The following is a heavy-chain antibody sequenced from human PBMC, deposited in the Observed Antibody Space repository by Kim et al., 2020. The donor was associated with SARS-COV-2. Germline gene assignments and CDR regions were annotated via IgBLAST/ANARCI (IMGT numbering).Heavy chain of an antibody. Sequence: GYARKFRDRVTMTRDTSTSPVYMGLSSLTAEDRAVYYCARNVASGFDSWGQGTLVTVSS. D-gene: IGHD1-1*01. V-gene: IGHV1-46*01. J-gene: IGHJ4*02. CDR3: ARNVASGFDS.